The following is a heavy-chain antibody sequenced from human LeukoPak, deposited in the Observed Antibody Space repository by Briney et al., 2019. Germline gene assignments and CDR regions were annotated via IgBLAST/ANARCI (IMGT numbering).Heavy chain of an antibody. J-gene: IGHJ5*02. Sequence: PSETLSLTCTVSGGSISSGGYYWSWIRQHPGKGLEWIGYIYYSGSTYYNPSLKSRVTISVDTSKNQFSLKLSSVTAADTAVYYCARARLNWNDVNWFDPWGQGTLVTVSS. V-gene: IGHV4-31*03. CDR2: IYYSGST. D-gene: IGHD1-20*01. CDR1: GGSISSGGYY. CDR3: ARARLNWNDVNWFDP.